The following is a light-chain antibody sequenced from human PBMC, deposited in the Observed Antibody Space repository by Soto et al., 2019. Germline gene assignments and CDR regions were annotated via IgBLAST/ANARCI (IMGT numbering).Light chain of an antibody. CDR1: RSISDW. V-gene: IGKV1-5*01. CDR3: LQYSSHSWT. J-gene: IGKJ1*01. CDR2: DAS. Sequence: GDRVTITCRASRSISDWLAWYQQKPVKAPELLIFDASSLKSGVPSRFSGSGSGTEFTLTISRLQPDDVATYYCLQYSSHSWTFGQGTKVDI.